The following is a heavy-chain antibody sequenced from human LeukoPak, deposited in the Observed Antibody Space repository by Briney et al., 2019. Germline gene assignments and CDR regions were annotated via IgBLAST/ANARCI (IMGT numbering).Heavy chain of an antibody. D-gene: IGHD3-9*01. V-gene: IGHV4-34*01. Sequence: PSETLSLTCAVYGESFDGFYWNWVRQSPGKGLEWIGEINYSGMSDYNPALKSRVAISADSSKRQFSLDLTPVTAADTAVYYCAIRLATSRLATATTWFDPWGQGTLVSVSS. J-gene: IGHJ5*02. CDR3: AIRLATSRLATATTWFDP. CDR2: INYSGMS. CDR1: GESFDGFY.